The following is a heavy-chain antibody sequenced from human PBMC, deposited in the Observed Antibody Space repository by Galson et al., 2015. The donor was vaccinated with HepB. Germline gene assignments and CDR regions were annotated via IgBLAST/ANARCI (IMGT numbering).Heavy chain of an antibody. Sequence: TLSLTCAVYGGSFSGYYWSWIRQPPGKGLEWIGEINHSGSTNYNPSLKSRVTISVDTSKNQFSLKLSSVTAADTAVYYCARGIRITIFGVALIGWYFDYWGQGTLVAVSS. J-gene: IGHJ4*02. D-gene: IGHD3-3*01. CDR2: INHSGST. CDR3: ARGIRITIFGVALIGWYFDY. CDR1: GGSFSGYY. V-gene: IGHV4-34*01.